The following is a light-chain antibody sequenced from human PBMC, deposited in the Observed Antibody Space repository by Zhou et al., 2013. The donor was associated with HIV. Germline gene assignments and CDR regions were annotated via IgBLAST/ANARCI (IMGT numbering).Light chain of an antibody. J-gene: IGKJ1*01. CDR2: GAS. CDR3: QQYYSYPPT. V-gene: IGKV1-5*01. CDR1: QTIGSW. Sequence: DLQMTQSPSTLSASVGDRVSITCRASQTIGSWLAWYQQKPGEAPNLLIYGASTLQSGVPSRFSGSGSGTDFTLTVSCLQSEDFATYFCQQYYSYPPTFGQGT.